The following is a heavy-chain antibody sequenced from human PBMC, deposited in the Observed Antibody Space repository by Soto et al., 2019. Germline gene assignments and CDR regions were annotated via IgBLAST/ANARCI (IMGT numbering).Heavy chain of an antibody. CDR3: ARTELYRPLGWFDS. V-gene: IGHV1-18*01. Sequence: GASVKVSCKASGYTFTSYGISWVRQAPGQGLEWMGWISAYNGNTNYAQKLQGRVTMTTDTSTSTAYMELRSLRSDDTAVYYCARTELYRPLGWFDSCGQGTLVTVAS. D-gene: IGHD1-1*01. J-gene: IGHJ5*01. CDR1: GYTFTSYG. CDR2: ISAYNGNT.